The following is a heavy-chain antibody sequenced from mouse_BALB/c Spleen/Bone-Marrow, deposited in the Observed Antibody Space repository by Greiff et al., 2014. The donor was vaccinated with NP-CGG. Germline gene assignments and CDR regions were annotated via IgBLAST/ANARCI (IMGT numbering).Heavy chain of an antibody. CDR2: IDPANGNT. CDR1: GFNIKDTY. J-gene: IGHJ3*01. V-gene: IGHV14-3*02. Sequence: VQLQQSGAELVKPGASVKLSCTASGFNIKDTYMYWVKQRPEQGLEWIGGIDPANGNTKYDPKFQDKATITADTSSNTAYLQLSSLTSEDTAVYYCARYYYGSSLFAYWGQGTLVTVSA. D-gene: IGHD1-1*01. CDR3: ARYYYGSSLFAY.